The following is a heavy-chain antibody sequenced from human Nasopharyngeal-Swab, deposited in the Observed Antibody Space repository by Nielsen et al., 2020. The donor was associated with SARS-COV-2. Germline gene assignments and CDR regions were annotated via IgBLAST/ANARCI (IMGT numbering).Heavy chain of an antibody. CDR3: ARDLYYYDSALNAFDI. CDR2: IYYSGST. Sequence: SETLSLNCTVAGGSISSYYWSWIRKPPGKGLEWIGYIYYSGSTNYNHSLKSRVTISVDTSKKQFSLKLSSVTAADTAVYYCARDLYYYDSALNAFDIWGQGTMVTVSS. D-gene: IGHD3-22*01. J-gene: IGHJ3*02. V-gene: IGHV4-59*01. CDR1: GGSISSYY.